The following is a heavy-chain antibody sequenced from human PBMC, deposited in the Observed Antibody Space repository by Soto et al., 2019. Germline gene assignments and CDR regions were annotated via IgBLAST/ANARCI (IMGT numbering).Heavy chain of an antibody. CDR3: ATDRARVLRYFDWLLFGPDAFDI. CDR2: FDPEDGET. CDR1: GYTLTELS. J-gene: IGHJ3*02. V-gene: IGHV1-24*01. D-gene: IGHD3-9*01. Sequence: ASVKVSCKVSGYTLTELSMHWVRQAPGKGLEWMGGFDPEDGETIYAQKFQVRVTMTEDTSTDTAYMELSSLRSEDTAVYYCATDRARVLRYFDWLLFGPDAFDIWGQGTMVTVSS.